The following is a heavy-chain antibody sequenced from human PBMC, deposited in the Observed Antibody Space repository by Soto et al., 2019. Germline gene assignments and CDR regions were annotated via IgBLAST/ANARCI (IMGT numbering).Heavy chain of an antibody. Sequence: EVQLLESGGGLVQPGGSLRLSCAASGFTFSSSAMSWVRQAPGKGLEWVSAISGGGGSTYYADSVKGRFTVSRDNSKNTLYLQMNSLRAEDTAAYYCAKVPYSSSWYYFDYWGQGTLVTVSS. CDR2: ISGGGGST. CDR3: AKVPYSSSWYYFDY. D-gene: IGHD6-13*01. V-gene: IGHV3-23*01. J-gene: IGHJ4*02. CDR1: GFTFSSSA.